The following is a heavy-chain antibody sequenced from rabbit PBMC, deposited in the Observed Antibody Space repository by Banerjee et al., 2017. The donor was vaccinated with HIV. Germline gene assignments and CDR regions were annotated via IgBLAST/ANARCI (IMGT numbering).Heavy chain of an antibody. CDR1: GFSFSNKYV. CDR2: IWTGSSGGT. CDR3: ASHADRSWWFTRLDL. V-gene: IGHV1S45*01. J-gene: IGHJ3*01. D-gene: IGHD4-2*01. Sequence: QEQLEESGGVLVQPEGSLTLTCTASGFSFSNKYVMCWVRQAPGKGLEWIACIWTGSSGGTWYARWAKGRFTISKTSSTTVTLQMTGLTAADTATYFCASHADRSWWFTRLDLWGPGTLVTVS.